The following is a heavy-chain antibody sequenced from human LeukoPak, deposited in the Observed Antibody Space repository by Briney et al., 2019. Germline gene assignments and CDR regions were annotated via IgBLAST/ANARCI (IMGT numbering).Heavy chain of an antibody. J-gene: IGHJ4*02. Sequence: GGSLRLSCAASGFTFSDYYMSWIRQAPGKGLEWVSYISSSGSTIYYADSVKGRFTLSRDNAKNSLYLQMNSLRAEDTAVYYCARGGGIVLMVYASDYFDYWGQGTLVTVSS. CDR3: ARGGGIVLMVYASDYFDY. CDR1: GFTFSDYY. V-gene: IGHV3-11*04. D-gene: IGHD2-8*01. CDR2: ISSSGSTI.